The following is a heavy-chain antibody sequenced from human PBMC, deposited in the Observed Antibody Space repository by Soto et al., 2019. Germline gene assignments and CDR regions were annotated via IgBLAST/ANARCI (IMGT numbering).Heavy chain of an antibody. J-gene: IGHJ4*02. CDR1: GGSISSGDYY. V-gene: IGHV4-30-4*01. D-gene: IGHD6-6*01. CDR3: ARVYKLGGIAARGHPDC. CDR2: IYYSGST. Sequence: SETLSLTCTVSGGSISSGDYYWSWIRQPPGKGLAWIGYIYYSGSTYYNPSLKSRVTISVDTSKNQFSLKLSSVTAADTAVYYCARVYKLGGIAARGHPDCRGQGTLVTVS.